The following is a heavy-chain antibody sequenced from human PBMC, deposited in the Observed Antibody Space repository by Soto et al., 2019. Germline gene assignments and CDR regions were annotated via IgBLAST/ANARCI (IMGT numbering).Heavy chain of an antibody. D-gene: IGHD2-15*01. Sequence: QVQLVQSGAEVKKPGASVKVSCKASGYTFTSFGIIWVRQAPGQGLEWMGWISAKSGNTDYAQNLQGRVTMTTDTSTNTDYMELRSLRSDDTAVYYCARAAPYSASRYFHLWGQGTLVTVSS. CDR2: ISAKSGNT. CDR3: ARAAPYSASRYFHL. J-gene: IGHJ1*01. V-gene: IGHV1-18*01. CDR1: GYTFTSFG.